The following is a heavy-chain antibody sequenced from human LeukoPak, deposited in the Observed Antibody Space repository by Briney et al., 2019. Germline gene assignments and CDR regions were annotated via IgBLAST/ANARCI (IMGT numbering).Heavy chain of an antibody. CDR1: GFTFSDYY. V-gene: IGHV3-11*04. CDR3: ARGAYSGYSYGYFDY. D-gene: IGHD5-18*01. Sequence: GGSLRLSCAASGFTFSDYYMSWIRQAPGKGREWVSYISSSGSTIYYADSVKGRFTILRDNAKNSLYLQMNSLRAEDTAVYYCARGAYSGYSYGYFDYWGQGTLVTVSS. J-gene: IGHJ4*02. CDR2: ISSSGSTI.